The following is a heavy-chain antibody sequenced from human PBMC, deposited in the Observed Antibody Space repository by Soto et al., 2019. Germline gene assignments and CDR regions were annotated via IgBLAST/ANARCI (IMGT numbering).Heavy chain of an antibody. J-gene: IGHJ4*02. CDR3: ARAPDKYYFDT. V-gene: IGHV4-34*01. Sequence: SETLSLTCAVYGGSFNGYYWTWIRQPPGQGPEWIGDIHHSGSTNYNPSLKSRVTISVHTSKNQFSLKVRRVIAADTAVFYRARAPDKYYFDTWGQGTQVATSS. CDR1: GGSFNGYY. CDR2: IHHSGST.